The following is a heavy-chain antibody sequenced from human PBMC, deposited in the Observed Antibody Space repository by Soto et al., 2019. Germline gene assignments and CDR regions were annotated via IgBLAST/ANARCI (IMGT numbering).Heavy chain of an antibody. CDR3: AREGAAAANYGMDV. J-gene: IGHJ6*02. V-gene: IGHV1-2*04. Sequence: QVQLVQSGAEVKKPGASVKVCCKASGYTFTDYYIHWVRQAPGQGLEWMGWVNPNSGGTNYAQKFQGWVTMTRDTSISTVYMELSSLKSDDMAVYYCAREGAAAANYGMDVWGQGTTVTVSS. D-gene: IGHD6-13*01. CDR2: VNPNSGGT. CDR1: GYTFTDYY.